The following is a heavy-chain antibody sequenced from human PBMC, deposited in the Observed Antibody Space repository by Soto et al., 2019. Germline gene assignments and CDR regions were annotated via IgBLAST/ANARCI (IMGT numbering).Heavy chain of an antibody. Sequence: ASVKVSCKASGYTFTRYAMHWVRQAPGQRLEWMGWINAGNDNTKYSQKYQGRVTITRDTSASTAYMELSSLRSEDTAVYYCARGVGGIYYDFNWFDPWGQGTLVTVSS. CDR2: INAGNDNT. CDR1: GYTFTRYA. D-gene: IGHD3-22*01. J-gene: IGHJ5*02. V-gene: IGHV1-3*01. CDR3: ARGVGGIYYDFNWFDP.